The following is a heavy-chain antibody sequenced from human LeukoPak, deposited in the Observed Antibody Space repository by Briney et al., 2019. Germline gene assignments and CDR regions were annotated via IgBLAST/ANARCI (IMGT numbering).Heavy chain of an antibody. V-gene: IGHV1-69*13. CDR2: IIPIFGTA. CDR3: ARGADFWSGYTDYYYYMDV. D-gene: IGHD3-3*01. J-gene: IGHJ6*03. Sequence: PVKVSCKASGGTFSSYAISWVRQAPGQGLEWMGGIIPIFGTANYAQKFQGRVTITADESTSTAYMELSSLRSEDTAVYYCARGADFWSGYTDYYYYMDVWGKGTTVTVSS. CDR1: GGTFSSYA.